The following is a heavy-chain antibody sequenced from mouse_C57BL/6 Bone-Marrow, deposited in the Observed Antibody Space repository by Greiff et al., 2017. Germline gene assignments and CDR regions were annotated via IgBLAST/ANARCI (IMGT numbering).Heavy chain of an antibody. V-gene: IGHV1-72*01. CDR3: ARSAFITTVVDWYFDV. CDR1: GYTFTSYW. Sequence: QVQLQQPGAELVKPGASVKLSCKASGYTFTSYWMHWVKQRPGRGLEWIGRIDPNSGGTKYNEKFKSKATLTVDKPSSTAYMQLSSLTSEDSAVYYCARSAFITTVVDWYFDVWGTGTTVTVSS. J-gene: IGHJ1*03. CDR2: IDPNSGGT. D-gene: IGHD1-1*01.